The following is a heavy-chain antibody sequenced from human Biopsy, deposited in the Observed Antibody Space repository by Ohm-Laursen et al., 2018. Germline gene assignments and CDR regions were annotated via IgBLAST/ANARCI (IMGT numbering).Heavy chain of an antibody. V-gene: IGHV1-18*01. J-gene: IGHJ6*02. Sequence: GASVKVSCKASGYTFTNYGISWVRQAPGQGLEWMGWISPYNGDTDYAQKLQGRVTMTTGTSTSTAYMDLRSLRSDDTAVYYCARDRGYYYYYGMDVWGQGTTVTVSS. CDR3: ARDRGYYYYYGMDV. CDR2: ISPYNGDT. D-gene: IGHD3-10*01. CDR1: GYTFTNYG.